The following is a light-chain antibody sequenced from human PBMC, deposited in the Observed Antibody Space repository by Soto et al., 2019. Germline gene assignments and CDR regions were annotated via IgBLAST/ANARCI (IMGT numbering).Light chain of an antibody. CDR1: SSNIGAGYD. Sequence: QSVLTQPPSVSGAPGQRVTISCTGSSSNIGAGYDVHWYQQLPGTAPKLLIYANSNRPSGVPDRFSGSKSGTSASLASTGLQAGDAADYYCQSYDWRLSGDVFGTGTKLTVL. CDR3: QSYDWRLSGDV. J-gene: IGLJ1*01. V-gene: IGLV1-40*01. CDR2: ANS.